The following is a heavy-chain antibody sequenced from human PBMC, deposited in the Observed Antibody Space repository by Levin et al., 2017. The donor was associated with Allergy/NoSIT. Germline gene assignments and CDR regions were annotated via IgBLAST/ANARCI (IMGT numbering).Heavy chain of an antibody. CDR2: ISYDGSNK. J-gene: IGHJ3*02. V-gene: IGHV3-30-3*01. CDR3: ARDDSSGSYYNVGGAFDI. D-gene: IGHD3-10*01. Sequence: GGSLRLSCAASGFTFSSYAMHWVRQAPGKGLEWVAVISYDGSNKYYADSVKGRFTISRDNSKNTLYLQMNSLRAEDTAVYYCARDDSSGSYYNVGGAFDIWGQGTMVTVSS. CDR1: GFTFSSYA.